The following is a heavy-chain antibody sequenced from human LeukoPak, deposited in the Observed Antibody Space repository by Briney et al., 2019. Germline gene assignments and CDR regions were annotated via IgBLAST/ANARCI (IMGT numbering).Heavy chain of an antibody. D-gene: IGHD1-26*01. V-gene: IGHV3-33*01. CDR2: IWYDGSNK. J-gene: IGHJ4*02. CDR3: ARRCSGNYWDY. Sequence: GGSLRLSCAASGFTFSSYGMHWVRQAPGKGLEWVAVIWYDGSNKYYADSVKGRFTISRDNSKNTLYLQMNSLRAEDTAVYYCARRCSGNYWDYWGQGTLVTVSS. CDR1: GFTFSSYG.